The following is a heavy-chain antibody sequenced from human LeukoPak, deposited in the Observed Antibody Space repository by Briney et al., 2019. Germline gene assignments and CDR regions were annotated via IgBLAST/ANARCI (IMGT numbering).Heavy chain of an antibody. CDR3: ARSYSSWYSYFDY. Sequence: SETLSLTCIVSGGSISSYYWSWIRQPPGRGLEWIGYIYYSGSTNYNPSLKSRVTISVDTSKNQFSLKLSSVTAADTAVYYCARSYSSWYSYFDYWGQGTLVTVSS. CDR2: IYYSGST. CDR1: GGSISSYY. V-gene: IGHV4-59*01. D-gene: IGHD6-13*01. J-gene: IGHJ4*02.